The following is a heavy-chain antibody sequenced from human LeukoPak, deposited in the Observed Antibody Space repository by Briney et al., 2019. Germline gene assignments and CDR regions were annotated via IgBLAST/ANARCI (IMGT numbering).Heavy chain of an antibody. D-gene: IGHD5-18*01. V-gene: IGHV4-4*09. CDR3: ARLDTAMVGDV. Sequence: PSETLSLTCTVSGGSISSYYWSWIRQPPGKGLEWIGYIYTSGSTNYNPSLKSRVTISVDTSKNQFSLKLSSVTAADTVVYYCARLDTAMVGDVWGKGTTVTVSS. CDR2: IYTSGST. CDR1: GGSISSYY. J-gene: IGHJ6*04.